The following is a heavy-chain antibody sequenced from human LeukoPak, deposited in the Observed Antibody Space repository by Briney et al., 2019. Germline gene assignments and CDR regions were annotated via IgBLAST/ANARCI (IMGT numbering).Heavy chain of an antibody. V-gene: IGHV1-2*02. CDR1: GYTFTGYN. Sequence: ASVKVSCKASGYTFTGYNVHWVRQAPGQGLEWMGWINPNSGGTNYAQKFQGRVTMTRDTSISTAYMELSRLSSDDTAIYYCARDAGSRGCIAYWGRGSLITVSS. CDR2: INPNSGGT. CDR3: ARDAGSRGCIAY. D-gene: IGHD6-19*01. J-gene: IGHJ4*02.